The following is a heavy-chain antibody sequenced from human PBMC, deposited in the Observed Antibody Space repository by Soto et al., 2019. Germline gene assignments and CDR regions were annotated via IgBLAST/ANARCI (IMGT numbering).Heavy chain of an antibody. CDR3: ARRPIGDPADLFDY. CDR2: IYYSGST. V-gene: IGHV4-31*03. Sequence: PSETLFLTCTVSGGSISSGGYYWSWIRQHPGKGLEWIGYIYYSGSTYYNPSLKSRVTISVDTSKNQFSLKLSSVTAADTAVYYCARRPIGDPADLFDYWGQGTLVTVSS. CDR1: GGSISSGGYY. J-gene: IGHJ4*02. D-gene: IGHD2-21*02.